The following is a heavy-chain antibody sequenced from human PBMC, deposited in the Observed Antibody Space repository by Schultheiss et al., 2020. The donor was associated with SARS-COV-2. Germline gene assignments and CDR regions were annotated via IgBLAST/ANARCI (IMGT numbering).Heavy chain of an antibody. D-gene: IGHD5-18*01. J-gene: IGHJ5*02. CDR3: AREPPQDTAMSGGWFDP. V-gene: IGHV4-59*12. Sequence: SQTLSLTCTVSGGSISSYYWSWIRQPPGKGLEWIGYIYYSGSTNYNPSLKSRVTISVDTSKNQFSLKLSSVTAADTAVYYCAREPPQDTAMSGGWFDPWGQGTLVTVSS. CDR1: GGSISSYY. CDR2: IYYSGST.